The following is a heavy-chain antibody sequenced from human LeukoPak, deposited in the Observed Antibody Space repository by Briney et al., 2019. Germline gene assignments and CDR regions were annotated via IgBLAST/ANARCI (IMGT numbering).Heavy chain of an antibody. J-gene: IGHJ6*03. V-gene: IGHV1-18*01. CDR1: GYTFTSYG. CDR2: ISAYNGNT. Sequence: ASVKVSCKASGYTFTSYGISWVRQAPGQGLEWMGWISAYNGNTNYAQKLQGRVTMTTDTSTSTAYMELRSLRSDDTAVYYCARDTCGDCYSSHYYYYMDVWGKGTTVTVSS. CDR3: ARDTCGDCYSSHYYYYMDV. D-gene: IGHD2-21*02.